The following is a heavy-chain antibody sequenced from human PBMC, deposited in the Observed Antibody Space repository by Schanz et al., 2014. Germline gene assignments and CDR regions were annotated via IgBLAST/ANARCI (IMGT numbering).Heavy chain of an antibody. V-gene: IGHV3-7*01. J-gene: IGHJ6*02. CDR2: INTDGSEK. CDR3: ARGHYGMDV. Sequence: QLVESGGGLVQPGGSLRLSCAASGFTFSNSWMTWVRQAPGKQLEWVANINTDGSEKYSLDSVKGRFTISRDNAKNSLYVQMNGLRAEDTAVYYCARGHYGMDVWGQGTTVIVSS. CDR1: GFTFSNSW.